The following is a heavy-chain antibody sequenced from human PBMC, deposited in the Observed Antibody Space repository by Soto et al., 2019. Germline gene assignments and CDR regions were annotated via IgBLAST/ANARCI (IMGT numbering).Heavy chain of an antibody. J-gene: IGHJ4*02. CDR2: IIPIFGTA. CDR3: ASDAIVGATIGYFDY. D-gene: IGHD1-26*01. Sequence: QVQLVQSGAEVKKPGSSVKVSCKASGGNFSSYAISWVRQAPGQGLEWMGGIIPIFGTANYAQKFQGRVTITADESTSTAYMELSSLRSQDTAVYYCASDAIVGATIGYFDYWGQGTLVTVSS. V-gene: IGHV1-69*01. CDR1: GGNFSSYA.